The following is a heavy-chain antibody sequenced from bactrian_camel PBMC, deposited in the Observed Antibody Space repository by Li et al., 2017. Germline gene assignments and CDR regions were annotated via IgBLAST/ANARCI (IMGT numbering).Heavy chain of an antibody. J-gene: IGHJ4*01. CDR2: IASNGVTT. V-gene: IGHV3S31*01. Sequence: VQLVESGGDSVQAGGSLRLSCSASGLTGSGTCMGWFRQVPGKEREGLATIASNGVTTYADSVKGRFTISLDAAANTLYLQMDSLRPEDTAMYYCAYIPHCAACSGGLCSPLMLQTYGQGTQVTVS. CDR1: GLTGSGTC. D-gene: IGHD1*01.